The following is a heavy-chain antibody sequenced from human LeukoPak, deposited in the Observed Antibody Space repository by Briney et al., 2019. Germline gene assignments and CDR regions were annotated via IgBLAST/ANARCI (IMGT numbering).Heavy chain of an antibody. CDR2: INHRGST. J-gene: IGHJ4*02. D-gene: IGHD3-16*02. CDR1: GGSFSGHY. Sequence: SETLSLTCAVYGGSFSGHYWSWIRQPPGKGLEWTEEINHRGSTNYDPSLKSRVTMSVDTSKNQFSLKLSSVTAADTAVYYCARDPKWAFGGLVGGVFDYWGQGILVTVSS. V-gene: IGHV4-34*01. CDR3: ARDPKWAFGGLVGGVFDY.